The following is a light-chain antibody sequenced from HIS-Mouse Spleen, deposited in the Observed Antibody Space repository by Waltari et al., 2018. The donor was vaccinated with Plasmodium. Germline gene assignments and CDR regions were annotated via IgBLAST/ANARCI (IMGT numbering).Light chain of an antibody. V-gene: IGLV3-19*01. CDR1: RPRSSS. J-gene: IGLJ2*01. CDR3: NSRDSSGNHHVV. CDR2: GKN. Sequence: SSELTQDPAVPVALGQTVRITCQGDRPRSSSASWYQQKPGKAPVLVIYGKNNRPSGIPDRFSGSSSGNTASLTITGAQAEDEADYYCNSRDSSGNHHVVFGGGTKLTVL.